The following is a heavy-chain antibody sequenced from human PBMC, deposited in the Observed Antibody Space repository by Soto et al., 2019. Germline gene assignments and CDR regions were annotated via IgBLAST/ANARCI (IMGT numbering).Heavy chain of an antibody. CDR1: GFTFSSYE. J-gene: IGHJ6*02. CDR3: ARLPTPHYDFWSGPLGAGMDV. D-gene: IGHD3-3*01. Sequence: GGSLRLSCAASGFTFSSYEMNWVRQAPGKGLEWVSYISSSGSTIYYADSVKGRFTISRDNAKNSLYLQMNSLRAEDTAVYYCARLPTPHYDFWSGPLGAGMDVWGQGTTVTVSS. CDR2: ISSSGSTI. V-gene: IGHV3-48*03.